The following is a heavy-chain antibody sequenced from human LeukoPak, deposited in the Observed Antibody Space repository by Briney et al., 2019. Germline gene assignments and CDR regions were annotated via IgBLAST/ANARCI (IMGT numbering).Heavy chain of an antibody. D-gene: IGHD6-13*01. CDR3: ARPQGSSWYAYYYYYYGMDV. CDR1: GFILSNHW. J-gene: IGHJ6*02. Sequence: GGSLRLSCAASGFILSNHWMTWVRQAPGKGPEWVANMNKDGSEKYYVDSVKGRFTISRDNAKNSLYLQMNSLRAEDTAVYYCARPQGSSWYAYYYYYYGMDVWGQGTTVTVSS. V-gene: IGHV3-7*01. CDR2: MNKDGSEK.